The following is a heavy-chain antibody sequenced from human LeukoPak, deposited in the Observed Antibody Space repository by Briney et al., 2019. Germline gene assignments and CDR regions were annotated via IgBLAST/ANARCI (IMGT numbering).Heavy chain of an antibody. J-gene: IGHJ4*02. CDR1: GNYW. CDR2: INSDGSWT. Sequence: GGSLRLSCAASGNYWMHWVRQAPGKGLVWVSHINSDGSWTSYADSVKGRFTISKDNAKNTVYLQMNNLRAEDTAVYYCVSFYEAYRGRGTLVTVSS. V-gene: IGHV3-74*01. D-gene: IGHD2/OR15-2a*01. CDR3: VSFYEAY.